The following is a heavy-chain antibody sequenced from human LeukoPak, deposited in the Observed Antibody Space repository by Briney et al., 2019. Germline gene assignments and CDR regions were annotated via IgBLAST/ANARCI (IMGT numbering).Heavy chain of an antibody. CDR2: IWYDGSNK. Sequence: QTGGSLTLSCAASGFTFSSYGMHWVRQAPGKGLEWVAVIWYDGSNKYYADSVKGRFTISRDNSKNTLYLQMNSLRAEDTAVYYCARGRDFYDSSGHIDYWGQGTLVTVSS. CDR3: ARGRDFYDSSGHIDY. D-gene: IGHD3-22*01. V-gene: IGHV3-33*01. CDR1: GFTFSSYG. J-gene: IGHJ4*02.